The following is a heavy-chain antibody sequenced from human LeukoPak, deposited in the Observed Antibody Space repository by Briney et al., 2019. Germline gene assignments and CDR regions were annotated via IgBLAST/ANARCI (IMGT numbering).Heavy chain of an antibody. V-gene: IGHV3-66*01. D-gene: IGHD4-17*01. CDR2: IYSGGST. CDR1: GFTVSSNY. Sequence: GGSLRLSCAASGFTVSSNYMSWLRQAPGKGLEWVSVIYSGGSTYYADSVKGRFTISRDNSKNTLYLQMNSLRAEDTAVYYCASTESRYNRDDYGDYEPPPWGQGTLVTVSS. CDR3: ASTESRYNRDDYGDYEPPP. J-gene: IGHJ5*02.